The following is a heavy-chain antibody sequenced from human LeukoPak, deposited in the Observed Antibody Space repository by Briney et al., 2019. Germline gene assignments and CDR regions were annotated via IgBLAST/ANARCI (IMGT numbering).Heavy chain of an antibody. Sequence: GGSLRLSCAASGFTFSSYGMSWVRQAPGKGLEWVSAISGSGGSTYYADSVKGRFTISRDNSKNTLYLQMNSLRAEDTAVYYCAKFQAMVRGVIITELDYWGQGTLVTVSS. CDR2: ISGSGGST. V-gene: IGHV3-23*01. D-gene: IGHD3-10*01. CDR1: GFTFSSYG. J-gene: IGHJ4*02. CDR3: AKFQAMVRGVIITELDY.